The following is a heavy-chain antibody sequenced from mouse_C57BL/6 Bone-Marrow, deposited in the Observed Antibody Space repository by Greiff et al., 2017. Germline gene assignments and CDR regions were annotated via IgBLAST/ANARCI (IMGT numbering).Heavy chain of an antibody. CDR2: IYPGSGNT. CDR3: ARSRGSRYCDV. D-gene: IGHD1-1*01. J-gene: IGHJ1*03. V-gene: IGHV1-84*01. CDR1: GYTFTDYY. Sequence: QVQLQQSGPELVKPGASVKISCKASGYTFTDYYINWVKQRPGQGLEWIGRIYPGSGNTKYNEKFKGKATLTVDTSSSTAYVQLSSLTSEDSAVYFCARSRGSRYCDVWGTGTTVTVSS.